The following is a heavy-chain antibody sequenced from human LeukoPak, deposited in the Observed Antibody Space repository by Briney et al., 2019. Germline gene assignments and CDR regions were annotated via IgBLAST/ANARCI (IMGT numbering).Heavy chain of an antibody. D-gene: IGHD4-23*01. CDR3: ARGYTVVIRFDY. CDR1: GGSFSGYY. V-gene: IGHV4-34*01. Sequence: SETLSLTCAVYGGSFSGYYWSWIRQPPGKGLEWIGEINHSGSTNYNPSLKSRVTISVDTSKNQFSLKLSSVTAADTAVYYGARGYTVVIRFDYWGQGTLVTVSS. CDR2: INHSGST. J-gene: IGHJ4*02.